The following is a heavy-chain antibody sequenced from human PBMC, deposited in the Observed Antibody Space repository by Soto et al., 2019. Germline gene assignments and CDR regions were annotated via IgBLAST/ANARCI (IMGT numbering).Heavy chain of an antibody. D-gene: IGHD1-1*01. J-gene: IGHJ4*02. Sequence: ASVKVSCKASGGTFSSYTISWVRQAPGQGLEWMGRIIPILGIANYAQKFQGRVTITADKSTITAYMELSSLRSEDTAVYYCARDLERISENAGPFDYWGQGTLVTVSS. V-gene: IGHV1-69*04. CDR1: GGTFSSYT. CDR3: ARDLERISENAGPFDY. CDR2: IIPILGIA.